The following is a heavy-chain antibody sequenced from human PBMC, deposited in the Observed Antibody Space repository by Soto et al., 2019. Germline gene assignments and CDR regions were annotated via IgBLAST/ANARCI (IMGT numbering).Heavy chain of an antibody. Sequence: GGSLRLSCVASGFTFTTYWMTWVRQAPGKGLEWVANINVDGSETSYVGSVRGRFTISRDNAKTSLYLQMNSLGAEDTAVYYGARENWFQDYWGQGALVTVSS. CDR2: INVDGSET. J-gene: IGHJ4*02. CDR3: ARENWFQDY. D-gene: IGHD3-9*01. V-gene: IGHV3-7*03. CDR1: GFTFTTYW.